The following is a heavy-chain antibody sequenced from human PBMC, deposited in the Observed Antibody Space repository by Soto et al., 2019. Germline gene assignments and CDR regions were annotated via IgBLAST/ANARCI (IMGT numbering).Heavy chain of an antibody. D-gene: IGHD6-19*01. CDR1: GGSISSYY. CDR3: ASSGPTRSFDY. CDR2: IYYSGST. Sequence: SETLSLTCTVSGGSISSYYWSWIRQPPGKGLEWIGYIYYSGSTNYNPSLKSRVTISVDTSKNQFSLKLSSVTAADTAVYYCASSGPTRSFDYWGQGTLVTVSS. V-gene: IGHV4-59*01. J-gene: IGHJ4*02.